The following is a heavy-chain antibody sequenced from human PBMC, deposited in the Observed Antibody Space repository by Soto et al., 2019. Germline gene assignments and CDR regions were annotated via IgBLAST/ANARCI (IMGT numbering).Heavy chain of an antibody. J-gene: IGHJ4*02. V-gene: IGHV4-31*03. Sequence: QVQLQESGPGLVKPSQTLSLTCTVSGDSISSGNYYWSWIRQHPGKGLEWIGYIYYSGSTYYNPFIKSRVTISVDTSKNQFSLKLTSVTAADTAVYYCARYDYGDFRLLDYWGQGTLVTVSS. D-gene: IGHD4-17*01. CDR2: IYYSGST. CDR1: GDSISSGNYY. CDR3: ARYDYGDFRLLDY.